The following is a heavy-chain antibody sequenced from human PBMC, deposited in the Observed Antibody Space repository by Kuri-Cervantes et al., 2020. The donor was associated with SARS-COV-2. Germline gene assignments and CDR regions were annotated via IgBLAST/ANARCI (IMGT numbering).Heavy chain of an antibody. D-gene: IGHD3-22*01. V-gene: IGHV4-61*02. Sequence: SETLSLTCTVSGGTISSGGYYWSWIRQPAGKGLEWIGRIYTSGSTNYNPSLKSRVTMSVDTSKNQFSLKLSSVTAADTAVYYCARVRQYDSSGYYAYYFDYWGQGTLVTVSS. CDR1: GGTISSGGYY. CDR3: ARVRQYDSSGYYAYYFDY. J-gene: IGHJ4*02. CDR2: IYTSGST.